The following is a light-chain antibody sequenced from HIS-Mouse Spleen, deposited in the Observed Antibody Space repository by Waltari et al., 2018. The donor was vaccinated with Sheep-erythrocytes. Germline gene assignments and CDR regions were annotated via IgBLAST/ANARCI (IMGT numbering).Light chain of an antibody. Sequence: SYELTQPHSVSVSPGQTASINCPGDKLGSTYACWYQQKPGQAPVLVIYQDSKRPSGIPERFSGSNSGNTATLTISGTQAMDEADYYCQAWDSSIYVFGTGTKVTVL. CDR1: KLGSTY. J-gene: IGLJ1*01. CDR2: QDS. CDR3: QAWDSSIYV. V-gene: IGLV3-1*01.